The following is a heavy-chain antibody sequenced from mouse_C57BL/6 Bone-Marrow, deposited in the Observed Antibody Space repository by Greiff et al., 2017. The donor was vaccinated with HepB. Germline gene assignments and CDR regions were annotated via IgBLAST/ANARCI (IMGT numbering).Heavy chain of an antibody. J-gene: IGHJ1*03. Sequence: EVKLQESGPELVKPGASVKISCKASGYSFTGYYMNWVKQSPGKSLEWIGESYPSTGGTTYNQKFKAKATLTVDKSSSTAYMQLKSLTSEDSAVYYCARSIDYYGSSYDWYFDVWGTGTTVTVSS. V-gene: IGHV1-42*01. CDR3: ARSIDYYGSSYDWYFDV. CDR2: SYPSTGGT. D-gene: IGHD1-1*01. CDR1: GYSFTGYY.